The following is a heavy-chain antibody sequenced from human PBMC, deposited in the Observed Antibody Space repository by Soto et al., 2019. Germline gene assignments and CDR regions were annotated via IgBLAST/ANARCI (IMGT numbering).Heavy chain of an antibody. CDR1: GGSFSGYY. Sequence: QVQLQQWGAGLLKPSETLSLTCAVYGGSFSGYYWSWIRQPPGKGLEWIGEINHSGSTNYKPSLKSRVTISVDTSKNQFSLKLSSVTAADTAVYYCARGFGDYYYYGMDVWGQGTTVTVSS. CDR2: INHSGST. CDR3: ARGFGDYYYYGMDV. V-gene: IGHV4-34*01. D-gene: IGHD3-16*01. J-gene: IGHJ6*02.